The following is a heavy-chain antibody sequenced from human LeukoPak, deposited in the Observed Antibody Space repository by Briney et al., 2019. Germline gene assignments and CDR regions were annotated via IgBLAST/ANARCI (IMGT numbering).Heavy chain of an antibody. V-gene: IGHV3-66*01. CDR3: ARGMYSSGWYSDY. J-gene: IGHJ4*02. D-gene: IGHD6-19*01. Sequence: GGSLRLSCAASGFTVSSNYMSWVRQAPGKGLEWVSLIYSGGNTYYADSVKGRFTIPRDNSKNTLYLQMNSLRVEDTAVYYCARGMYSSGWYSDYWGQGTLVTVSS. CDR1: GFTVSSNY. CDR2: IYSGGNT.